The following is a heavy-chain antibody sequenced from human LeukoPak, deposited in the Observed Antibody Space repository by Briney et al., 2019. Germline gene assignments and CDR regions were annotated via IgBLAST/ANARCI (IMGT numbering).Heavy chain of an antibody. Sequence: PGGSLRLSCAASGLTFSGYGMTWVRQAPGKGLEWVSYISSSSSTIYYADSVKGRFTISRDNAKNSLYLQMNSLRAEDTAVYYCARSRPPPNYYDSSAPPADYWGQGTLVTVSS. D-gene: IGHD3-22*01. CDR2: ISSSSSTI. CDR1: GLTFSGYG. J-gene: IGHJ4*02. V-gene: IGHV3-48*04. CDR3: ARSRPPPNYYDSSAPPADY.